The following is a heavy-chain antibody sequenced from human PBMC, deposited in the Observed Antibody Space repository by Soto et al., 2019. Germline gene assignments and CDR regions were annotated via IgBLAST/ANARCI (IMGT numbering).Heavy chain of an antibody. D-gene: IGHD4-17*01. CDR2: ISAYNGNT. CDR3: AIGGDYFLSRSCFDP. J-gene: IGHJ5*02. CDR1: GYTFTSYA. V-gene: IGHV1-18*01. Sequence: ASVKVSCKASGYTFTSYAMHWVRQAPGQGLEWMGWISAYNGNTNYAQKLQGRVTMTTDTSTSTAYMELRSLRSDDTAVYYCAIGGDYFLSRSCFDPRGQGTPVSGSS.